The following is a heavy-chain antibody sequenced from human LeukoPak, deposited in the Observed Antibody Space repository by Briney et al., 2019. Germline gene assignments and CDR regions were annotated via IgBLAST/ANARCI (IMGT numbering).Heavy chain of an antibody. D-gene: IGHD6-13*01. V-gene: IGHV4-34*01. CDR3: ARGPVEQQLVADAFDI. CDR2: INHSGST. J-gene: IGHJ3*02. CDR1: GGSFSGYY. Sequence: PSETLSLTCAVYGGSFSGYYWSWIRQPPGKGLEWIGEINHSGSTNYNPSLKSRVTISVDTSKNQFSLRLSSVTAADTAVYYCARGPVEQQLVADAFDIWGQGTMVTVSS.